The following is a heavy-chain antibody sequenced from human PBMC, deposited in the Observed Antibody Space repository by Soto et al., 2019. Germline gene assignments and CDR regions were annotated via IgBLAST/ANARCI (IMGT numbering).Heavy chain of an antibody. CDR1: GFTFADYG. Sequence: GSLRLSCKASGFTFADYGMSWFRQAPGKGLEWIGFIRSKAYDGTTEYAASVKGRFTISRDDSKSIAYLQMNSLKTEDTAVYYCTRSGRVVFDYWGQGTLVNVSS. V-gene: IGHV3-49*03. J-gene: IGHJ4*02. CDR2: IRSKAYDGTT. CDR3: TRSGRVVFDY. D-gene: IGHD2-15*01.